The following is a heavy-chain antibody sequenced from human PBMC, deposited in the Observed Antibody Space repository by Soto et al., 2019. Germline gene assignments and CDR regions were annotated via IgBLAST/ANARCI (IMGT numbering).Heavy chain of an antibody. CDR2: VSATSENT. V-gene: IGHV3-23*01. Sequence: EVQLLASGGGLVQPGGSLRLSCVGSGFFFSSYTMTWVRQAPGKGLEWVSSVSATSENTYYADSVRGRFTISRDNSKNTLFLPMNSLTAEDTAMYYCAKARDQQWVRLPFDYWGQGILVIVSS. CDR3: AKARDQQWVRLPFDY. J-gene: IGHJ4*02. CDR1: GFFFSSYT. D-gene: IGHD6-19*01.